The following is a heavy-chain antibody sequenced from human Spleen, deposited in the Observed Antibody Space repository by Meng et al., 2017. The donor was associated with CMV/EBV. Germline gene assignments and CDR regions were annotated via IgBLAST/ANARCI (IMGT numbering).Heavy chain of an antibody. CDR2: LYAGGKT. J-gene: IGHJ6*02. D-gene: IGHD2-2*03. CDR3: ASGYPAYGMDV. Sequence: GGSLRLSCAASGLTVSSSYMTWVRQAPGKGLERVSILYAGGKTNYADSVKGRFTISRDSSKNTLDLQMNSLRAEDSAVYYCASGYPAYGMDVWGHGTTVTVSS. CDR1: GLTVSSSY. V-gene: IGHV3-53*01.